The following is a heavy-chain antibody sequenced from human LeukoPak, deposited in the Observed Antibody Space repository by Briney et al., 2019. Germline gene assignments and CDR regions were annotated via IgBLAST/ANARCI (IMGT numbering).Heavy chain of an antibody. J-gene: IGHJ3*02. Sequence: ASVKVSCKTSGYSFTSYNLHWVRQAPGQRLEWMEIINPSGGNTNYAQKFQGRVTMTRDTSTSTVYMELSSLKSEDTAVYYCARVRDGYNDAYDIWGQGTMVTVSS. CDR3: ARVRDGYNDAYDI. D-gene: IGHD5-24*01. V-gene: IGHV1-46*01. CDR1: GYSFTSYN. CDR2: INPSGGNT.